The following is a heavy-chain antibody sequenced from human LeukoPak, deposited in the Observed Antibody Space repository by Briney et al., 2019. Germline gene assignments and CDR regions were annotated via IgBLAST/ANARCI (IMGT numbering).Heavy chain of an antibody. J-gene: IGHJ4*02. CDR3: ARSSWYEDDY. Sequence: ASVKVSCKASGYTFTGYYMHWVRQAPGQGLEWMGWISAYNGNTNYAQKLQGRVTMTTDTSTSTAYMELRSLRSDDTVVYYCARSSWYEDDYWGQGTLVTVSS. V-gene: IGHV1-18*04. CDR1: GYTFTGYY. CDR2: ISAYNGNT. D-gene: IGHD6-13*01.